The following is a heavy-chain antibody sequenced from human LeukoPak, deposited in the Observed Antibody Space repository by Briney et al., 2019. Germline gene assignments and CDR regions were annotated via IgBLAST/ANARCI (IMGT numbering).Heavy chain of an antibody. J-gene: IGHJ4*02. CDR2: INPSGGST. CDR1: GYTFTNYY. CDR3: ARGGYYYDSSGYSHLPDY. D-gene: IGHD3-22*01. Sequence: ASVKVSCKASGYTFTNYYMHWVRQAPGQGLEWMGMINPSGGSTTYAQKFQGRVTITADESTSTAYMELSSLRSEDTAVYYCARGGYYYDSSGYSHLPDYWGQGTLVTVSA. V-gene: IGHV1-46*01.